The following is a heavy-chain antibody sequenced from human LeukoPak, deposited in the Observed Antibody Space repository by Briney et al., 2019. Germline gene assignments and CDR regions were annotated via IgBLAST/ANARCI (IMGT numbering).Heavy chain of an antibody. V-gene: IGHV3-23*01. CDR1: GFTFSSYA. CDR2: ISGSGGST. D-gene: IGHD3-22*01. CDR3: AKDYYDSSGPVPVGY. J-gene: IGHJ4*02. Sequence: GRSLRLSCAASGFTFSSYAMSWVRQAPGKGLEWVSAISGSGGSTYYADSVKGRFTISRDNSKNTLYLQMNSLRAEDTAVYYCAKDYYDSSGPVPVGYWGQGTLVTVSS.